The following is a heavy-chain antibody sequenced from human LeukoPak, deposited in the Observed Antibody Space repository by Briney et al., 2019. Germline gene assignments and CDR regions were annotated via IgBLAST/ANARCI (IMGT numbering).Heavy chain of an antibody. Sequence: GGSLRLSCATAGITLTSYTMHWVRQAPGKGLEWVAVVSYDGTKISYADSVKGRFTMSRDISKNTLYLQMNSLKPEDSALYYCARDRVQIWSYVGTFDSWGQGTLVTVSS. CDR2: VSYDGTKI. D-gene: IGHD5-18*01. CDR1: GITLTSYT. V-gene: IGHV3-30*19. CDR3: ARDRVQIWSYVGTFDS. J-gene: IGHJ4*02.